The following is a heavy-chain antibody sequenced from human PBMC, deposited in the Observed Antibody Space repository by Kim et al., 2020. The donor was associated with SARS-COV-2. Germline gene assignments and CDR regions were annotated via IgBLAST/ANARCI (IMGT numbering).Heavy chain of an antibody. D-gene: IGHD3-3*01. CDR2: IKQDGSEK. Sequence: GGSLRLSCAASGFTFSSYWMSWVRQAPGKGLEWVANIKQDGSEKYYVDSVKGRFTISRDNAKNSLYLQMNSLRAEDTAVYYCARVYYDFWSGYHMYYYYGMDGGGQGTTATVSS. CDR3: ARVYYDFWSGYHMYYYYGMDG. J-gene: IGHJ6*02. CDR1: GFTFSSYW. V-gene: IGHV3-7*04.